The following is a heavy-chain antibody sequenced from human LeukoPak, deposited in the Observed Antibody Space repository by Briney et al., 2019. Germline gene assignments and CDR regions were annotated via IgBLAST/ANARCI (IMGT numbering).Heavy chain of an antibody. CDR1: GFTFNNYA. Sequence: GGSLRLSCAASGFTFNNYAMSWVRQAPGKGLEWVSGISGSGGSTYYADSVKGRFTISRDNSKNTLYLQMNSLRAEDAAIYYCAKELAATGSYYFDYWGQGTLVTVSS. D-gene: IGHD6-13*01. V-gene: IGHV3-23*01. CDR3: AKELAATGSYYFDY. CDR2: ISGSGGST. J-gene: IGHJ4*02.